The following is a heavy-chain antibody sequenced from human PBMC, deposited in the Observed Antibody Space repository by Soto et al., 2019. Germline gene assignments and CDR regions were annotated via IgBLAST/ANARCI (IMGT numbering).Heavy chain of an antibody. J-gene: IGHJ4*02. D-gene: IGHD3-9*01. CDR1: GFTFSSYS. CDR3: ARRPRGILTGYYFDY. V-gene: IGHV3-21*01. CDR2: ISSSSSYI. Sequence: GGSLRLSCAASGFTFSSYSMNWVRQAPGKGLEWVSSISSSSSYIYYADSVKGRFTISRDNAKNSLYLQMNSLRAEDTAVYYGARRPRGILTGYYFDYWGQGTLVTVSS.